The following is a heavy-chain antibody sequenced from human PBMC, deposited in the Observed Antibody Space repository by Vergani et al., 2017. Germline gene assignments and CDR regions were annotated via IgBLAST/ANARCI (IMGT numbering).Heavy chain of an antibody. D-gene: IGHD2-2*01. CDR1: GYTFTDYF. V-gene: IGHV1-2*02. CDR2: INPNSGGT. J-gene: IGHJ4*02. Sequence: QVQLVQSGAEVKKPGASVEVSCKASGYTFTDYFMHWVRQAPGQGLEWMGWINPNSGGTNYAQKFQGGVTMTRDTSISTAYMELSNLRSDDTAVYYCARVGTSSNRDYFDYWGQGTLVTVSS. CDR3: ARVGTSSNRDYFDY.